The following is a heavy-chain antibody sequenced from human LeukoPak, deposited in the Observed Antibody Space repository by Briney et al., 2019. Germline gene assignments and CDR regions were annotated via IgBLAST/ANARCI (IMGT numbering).Heavy chain of an antibody. J-gene: IGHJ4*02. V-gene: IGHV4-34*01. D-gene: IGHD3-22*01. CDR3: ARGLNRYETYYYDSSGAFFDY. Sequence: SETLSLTCAVYGGSFSGYYWSWIRQPPGKGLEWIGEINHSRSTNYNPSLKSRVTISVDTSKNQFSLKLSSVTAADTAVYYCARGLNRYETYYYDSSGAFFDYWGQGTLVTVSS. CDR2: INHSRST. CDR1: GGSFSGYY.